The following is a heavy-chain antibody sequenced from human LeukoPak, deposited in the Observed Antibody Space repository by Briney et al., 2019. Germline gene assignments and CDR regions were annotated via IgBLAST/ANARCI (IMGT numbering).Heavy chain of an antibody. D-gene: IGHD6-19*01. CDR3: ASRIAVAGSDY. CDR2: ISGSGGST. V-gene: IGHV3-23*01. Sequence: GGSLRLSCAASGFTFSSYGMSWVRQAPGKGLEWVSAISGSGGSTYYADSVKGRFTISRDSAKNSLYLQMNSLRAEDTAVYYCASRIAVAGSDYWGQGTLVTVSS. CDR1: GFTFSSYG. J-gene: IGHJ4*02.